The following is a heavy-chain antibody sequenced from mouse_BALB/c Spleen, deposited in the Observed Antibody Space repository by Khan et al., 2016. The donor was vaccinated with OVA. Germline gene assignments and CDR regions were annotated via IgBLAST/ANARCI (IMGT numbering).Heavy chain of an antibody. J-gene: IGHJ4*01. D-gene: IGHD2-3*01. V-gene: IGHV3-2*02. CDR2: ISYSGST. Sequence: EVELVESGPGLVKPSQSLSLTCTVTGYSITSDYAWNWIRQFPGNKLEWMGYISYSGSTNYNPSLKSRISITRDTSKNQFFLQLNSVTTEDTATYYCARDGSRYNYAMDYWCQGTSVPVSS. CDR3: ARDGSRYNYAMDY. CDR1: GYSITSDYA.